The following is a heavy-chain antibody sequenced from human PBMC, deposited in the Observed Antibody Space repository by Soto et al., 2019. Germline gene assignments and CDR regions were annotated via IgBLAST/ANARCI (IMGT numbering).Heavy chain of an antibody. CDR2: ISAYNGNI. CDR1: AYTFTNYG. CDR3: ARRGSSWNLREFDS. V-gene: IGHV1-18*01. J-gene: IGHJ4*02. Sequence: QVQLVQSGGEVKKPGASVKVSCKASAYTFTNYGISWVRQAPGQGLEWMGWISAYNGNINYAQKFRGRVTMTTDTSPSSGYFEVRSLRAGQPAVYYLARRGSSWNLREFDSWGQGTLVTVSS. D-gene: IGHD6-13*01.